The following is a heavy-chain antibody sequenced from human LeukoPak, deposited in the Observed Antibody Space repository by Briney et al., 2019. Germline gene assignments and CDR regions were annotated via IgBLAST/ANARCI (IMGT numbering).Heavy chain of an antibody. CDR1: GFTFRTYG. CDR2: ISSSSSNYI. CDR3: ARDLRGPDGKFDY. V-gene: IGHV3-21*01. D-gene: IGHD3-10*01. J-gene: IGHJ4*02. Sequence: PGGSLRLSCEASGFTFRTYGMHWVRQAPGKGLEWVSSISSSSSNYIYYADSVKGRFTISRDNAKNSLYLQMNSLRAEDTAVYYCARDLRGPDGKFDYWGQGTLVTVSS.